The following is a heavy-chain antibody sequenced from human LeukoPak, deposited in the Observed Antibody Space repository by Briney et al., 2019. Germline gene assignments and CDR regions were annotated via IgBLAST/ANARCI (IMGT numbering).Heavy chain of an antibody. CDR3: VRDVGYFHFDS. CDR1: GFSFGSFW. Sequence: PGGSLRLSCAASGFSFGSFWMTWIRQAPGKGLEWVGHINEDGSQTKYIDPVTGRFTISRDNTKYSLYLQMNSLRAEDTAVYFCVRDVGYFHFDSWGQGILVTVSS. D-gene: IGHD1-1*01. CDR2: INEDGSQT. V-gene: IGHV3-7*01. J-gene: IGHJ4*02.